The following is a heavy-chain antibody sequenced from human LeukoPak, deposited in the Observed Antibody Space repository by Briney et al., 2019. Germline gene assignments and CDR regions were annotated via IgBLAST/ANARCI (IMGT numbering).Heavy chain of an antibody. D-gene: IGHD6-13*01. CDR3: ARSRDSSSWYGSGWFDP. J-gene: IGHJ5*02. Sequence: SVKVSCKASGGTFSSYAISWVRQAPGQGLEWMGRIIPILGIANYAQKFQGRVTITADKSTSTAYMELSSLRSEDTAVYYCARSRDSSSWYGSGWFDPWGQGTLVTVSS. V-gene: IGHV1-69*04. CDR1: GGTFSSYA. CDR2: IIPILGIA.